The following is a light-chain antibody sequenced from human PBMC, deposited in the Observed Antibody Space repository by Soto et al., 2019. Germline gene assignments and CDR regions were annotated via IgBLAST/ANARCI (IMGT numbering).Light chain of an antibody. V-gene: IGKV3-11*01. CDR1: PSVKSY. Sequence: ETVLTQSPATLSLSPGERATLSCRASPSVKSYLAWYQQKVGQAPRLLIYDASNRATGIPARFSGSGSGTDFTLTISSLEPEDFAVYYCQQRSNWPWTFGQGTKVEIK. J-gene: IGKJ1*01. CDR2: DAS. CDR3: QQRSNWPWT.